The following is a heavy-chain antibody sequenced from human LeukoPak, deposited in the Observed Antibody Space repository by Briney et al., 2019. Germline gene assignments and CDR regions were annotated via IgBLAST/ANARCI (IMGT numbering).Heavy chain of an antibody. V-gene: IGHV3-30*18. CDR1: GFTFSSYG. D-gene: IGHD6-13*01. CDR2: ISYDGSNK. Sequence: PGRSLRLSCAASGFTFSSYGMHWVRQAPGKGLEWVAVISYDGSNKYYADSVKGRFTVFRDNSKNTLYLQMNSLRDEDTAVYYCAKRYSGSWNIESWGQGTLVTVSS. CDR3: AKRYSGSWNIES. J-gene: IGHJ4*02.